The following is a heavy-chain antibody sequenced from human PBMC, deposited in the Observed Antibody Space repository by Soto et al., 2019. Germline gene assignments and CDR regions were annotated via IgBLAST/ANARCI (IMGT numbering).Heavy chain of an antibody. V-gene: IGHV3-48*01. J-gene: IGHJ4*02. CDR3: ARGAWGSYYNVFVSRLDY. Sequence: GGSLRLSCAASGFTFSSYSMNWVRQAPGKGLEWVSYISSSSSTIYYADSVKGRFTISRDNAKNSLYLQMNSLRAEDTAVYYCARGAWGSYYNVFVSRLDYWGQGTLVTVSS. D-gene: IGHD3-10*01. CDR2: ISSSSSTI. CDR1: GFTFSSYS.